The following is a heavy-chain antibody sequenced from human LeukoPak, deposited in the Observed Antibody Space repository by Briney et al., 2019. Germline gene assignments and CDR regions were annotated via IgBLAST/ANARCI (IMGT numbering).Heavy chain of an antibody. J-gene: IGHJ4*02. CDR3: SRGSRSLGYCSGGSCRAKIFDY. V-gene: IGHV4-34*01. CDR2: INHSGST. Sequence: PSETLSLTCAVCGGSFSGYYWSWIRQPPGKGLEWIGEINHSGSTNYNPSLKSRVTISVDTSKNQFSLKLSSVTAADTAVYYCSRGSRSLGYCSGGSCRAKIFDYWGQGTLVTVSS. D-gene: IGHD2-15*01. CDR1: GGSFSGYY.